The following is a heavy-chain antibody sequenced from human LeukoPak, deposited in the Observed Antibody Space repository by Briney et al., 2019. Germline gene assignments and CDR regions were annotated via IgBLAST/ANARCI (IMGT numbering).Heavy chain of an antibody. Sequence: SETLSLTCTVSGGSISSSSYYWGWIRQPPGKGLEWIGTMYYSGSTYCNPSLKSRVIISVDTSKNQFSLKLSSVTAADTAVYYCARGQDYYDWSGPSDYWGQGTLVTVSS. D-gene: IGHD3-3*01. CDR2: MYYSGST. CDR1: GGSISSSSYY. V-gene: IGHV4-39*01. CDR3: ARGQDYYDWSGPSDY. J-gene: IGHJ4*02.